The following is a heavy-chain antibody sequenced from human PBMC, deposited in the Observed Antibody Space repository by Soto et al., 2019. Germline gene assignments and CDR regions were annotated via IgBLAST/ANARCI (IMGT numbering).Heavy chain of an antibody. CDR3: ARDYYYDSSGYYAGFDY. D-gene: IGHD3-22*01. CDR1: GFTFSSCS. V-gene: IGHV3-21*01. Sequence: EVQLVESGGGLVKPGGSLRLSCAASGFTFSSCSMNWVRQAPGKGLEWVSSISSSSSYIYYADSVKGRFTISRDNAKNSLYLQMNSLRAEDTAVYYCARDYYYDSSGYYAGFDYWGQGTLVTVSS. CDR2: ISSSSSYI. J-gene: IGHJ4*02.